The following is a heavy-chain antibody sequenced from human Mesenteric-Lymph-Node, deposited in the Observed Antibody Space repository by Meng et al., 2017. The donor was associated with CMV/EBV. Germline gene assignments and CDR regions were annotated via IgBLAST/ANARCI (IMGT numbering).Heavy chain of an antibody. D-gene: IGHD3-10*01. CDR3: ARGYGSGSYSGHDH. V-gene: IGHV4-4*02. CDR2: IYHSGST. Sequence: VSGGSGSSSSCGSWVRQPPGKGLEWIGEIYHSGSTNYNPSLKSRVTISVDKSKNQFSLKLSSVTAADSAVYYCARGYGSGSYSGHDHWGQGTLVTVSS. J-gene: IGHJ5*02. CDR1: GGSGSSSSC.